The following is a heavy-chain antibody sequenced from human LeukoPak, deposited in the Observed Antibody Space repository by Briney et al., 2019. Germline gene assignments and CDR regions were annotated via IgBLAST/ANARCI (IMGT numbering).Heavy chain of an antibody. CDR2: ISSGGST. CDR1: GLTVSRHY. J-gene: IGHJ4*02. V-gene: IGHV3-53*01. D-gene: IGHD7-27*01. CDR3: ARENWGTFDY. Sequence: PGGSPRLSCAASGLTVSRHYMTWVRQAPGKGLEWVSVISSGGSTNYADSVKGRFTISRDNSKNTLYLQMNSLRAEDTAVYYCARENWGTFDYWGQGTLVTVSS.